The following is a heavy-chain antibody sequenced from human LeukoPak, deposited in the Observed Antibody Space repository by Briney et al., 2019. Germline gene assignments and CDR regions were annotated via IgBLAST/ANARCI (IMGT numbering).Heavy chain of an antibody. Sequence: GGSLRLSCAASGFTFDEYAMHWVRQVPGKGLEWVSGITWNSGNIVYADSVKGRFTISRDNAKNSLYLQMNSLRAEDTAVYYCAASSSWYPDDYWGQGTLVTVSS. CDR1: GFTFDEYA. CDR2: ITWNSGNI. J-gene: IGHJ4*02. CDR3: AASSSWYPDDY. D-gene: IGHD6-13*01. V-gene: IGHV3-9*01.